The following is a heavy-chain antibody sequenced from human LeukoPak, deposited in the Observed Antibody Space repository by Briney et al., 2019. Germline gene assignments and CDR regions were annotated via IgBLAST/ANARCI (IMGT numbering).Heavy chain of an antibody. CDR2: ISSSGSTI. CDR3: VRERGQYSGGNYYYYVMDV. J-gene: IGHJ6*02. CDR1: GFTFSDYY. V-gene: IGHV3-11*04. D-gene: IGHD2-15*01. Sequence: GGSLRLSCAASGFTFSDYYMSWIRQAPGKGLEWVSYISSSGSTIYYADSVKGRFTISRDNAKNSLYLQMNSLRAEDTAVYYCVRERGQYSGGNYYYYVMDVWGQGTTVTVSS.